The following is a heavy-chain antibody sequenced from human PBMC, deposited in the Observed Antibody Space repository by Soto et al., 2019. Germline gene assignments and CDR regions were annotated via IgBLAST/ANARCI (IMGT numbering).Heavy chain of an antibody. J-gene: IGHJ6*03. CDR2: INHSGST. V-gene: IGHV4-34*01. Sequence: SETLSLTCAVYGGSFSGYYWSWIRQPPGKGLEWIGEINHSGSTNYNPSLKSRVTISVDTSKNQFSLKLSSVTAADTAEYYCLRFMKPLGIEARRELYYYYYMDVWGKGTTVX. CDR3: LRFMKPLGIEARRELYYYYYMDV. D-gene: IGHD6-6*01. CDR1: GGSFSGYY.